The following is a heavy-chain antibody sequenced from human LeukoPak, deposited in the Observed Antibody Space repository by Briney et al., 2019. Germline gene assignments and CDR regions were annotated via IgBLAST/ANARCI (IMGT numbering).Heavy chain of an antibody. V-gene: IGHV1-18*01. Sequence: ASVKVSCKASGYAFISYGISWVRQAPGQGLEWMGWISTYNGNTNYAQKFQGRVTMTTDTSTSTAYMELRSLRSDDTAVYYCARCFSRGFDYWGQGTLVTVSS. J-gene: IGHJ4*02. CDR1: GYAFISYG. D-gene: IGHD3-16*01. CDR2: ISTYNGNT. CDR3: ARCFSRGFDY.